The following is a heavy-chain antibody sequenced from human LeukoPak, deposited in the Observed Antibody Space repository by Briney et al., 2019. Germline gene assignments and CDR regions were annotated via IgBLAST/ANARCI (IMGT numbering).Heavy chain of an antibody. D-gene: IGHD3-3*01. CDR3: ARVKPYYDFWSGYPAVGNFDC. Sequence: SETLSLTCSISGGSISSYYWSWIRQPPGKGLEWIGYIYYSGSTNYNPSLKSRVTISVDTSKNQFSLRLTSVTAADTAVYYCARVKPYYDFWSGYPAVGNFDCWGQGTLVTVSS. V-gene: IGHV4-59*01. CDR1: GGSISSYY. J-gene: IGHJ4*02. CDR2: IYYSGST.